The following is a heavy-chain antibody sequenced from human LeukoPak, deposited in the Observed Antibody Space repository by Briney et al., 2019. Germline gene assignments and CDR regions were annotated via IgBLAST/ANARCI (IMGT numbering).Heavy chain of an antibody. J-gene: IGHJ3*02. Sequence: ASVTVSCRSSGGTFSSYAISWVRQAPGQGLEWMGGIIPIFGTANYAHKFQGRVTITADESTSTAYMELSSLRSEDTAVYYCARVEPGAQRFGAFDIWGQGTMVTVSS. V-gene: IGHV1-69*13. D-gene: IGHD3-10*01. CDR1: GGTFSSYA. CDR2: IIPIFGTA. CDR3: ARVEPGAQRFGAFDI.